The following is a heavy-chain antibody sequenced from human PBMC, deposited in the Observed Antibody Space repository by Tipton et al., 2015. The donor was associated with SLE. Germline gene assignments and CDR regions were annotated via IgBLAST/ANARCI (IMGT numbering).Heavy chain of an antibody. J-gene: IGHJ4*02. CDR1: SGSISSRY. CDR2: IYYTGKT. CDR3: ARHDSSSPNRPVDY. D-gene: IGHD6-6*01. V-gene: IGHV4-59*08. Sequence: GLVKPSETLSLTCTASSGSISSRYWTWIRQPPGRGLEWIGSIYYTGKTYNSPSLKSRLSISVDTSKNQFSLKLSSVIAADTAVYYCARHDSSSPNRPVDYWGQGTLVTVSS.